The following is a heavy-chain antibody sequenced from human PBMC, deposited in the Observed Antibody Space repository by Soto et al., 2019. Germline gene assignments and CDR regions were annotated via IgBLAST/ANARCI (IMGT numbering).Heavy chain of an antibody. V-gene: IGHV1-3*01. CDR1: GYTFTSYA. D-gene: IGHD3-16*01. CDR3: ARDPGLRLGPPEVWFDP. CDR2: INAGNGNT. Sequence: ASVKVSCKASGYTFTSYAMHWVRQAPGQRLEWMGWINAGNGNTKYSQKFQGRVTITRDTSASTAYMELSSLRSEDTAVYYCARDPGLRLGPPEVWFDPWGQGTLVTVSS. J-gene: IGHJ5*02.